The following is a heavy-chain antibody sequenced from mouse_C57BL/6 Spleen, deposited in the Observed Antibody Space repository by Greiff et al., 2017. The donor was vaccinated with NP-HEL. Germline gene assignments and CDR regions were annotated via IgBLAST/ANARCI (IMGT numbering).Heavy chain of an antibody. CDR1: GYAFSSSW. CDR2: IYPGDGDT. D-gene: IGHD1-1*01. CDR3: ASKTTVVARGYFDV. Sequence: QVQLKESGPELVKPGASVKISCKASGYAFSSSWMNWVKQRPGKGLEWIGRIYPGDGDTHYNGKFKGKATLTADRSSSTAYMQLSSLTSEDSAVYFCASKTTVVARGYFDVLGTGTTVTVSS. V-gene: IGHV1-82*01. J-gene: IGHJ1*03.